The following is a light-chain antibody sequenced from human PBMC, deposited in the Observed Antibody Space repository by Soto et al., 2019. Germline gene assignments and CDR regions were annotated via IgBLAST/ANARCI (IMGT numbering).Light chain of an antibody. J-gene: IGLJ3*02. CDR1: SGSIASNY. CDR3: QSYDSFGV. CDR2: EDN. Sequence: NFMLTQPHSVSESPGKTVTISCTRSSGSIASNYVQWYQQRPGSAPTTVIYEDNQRPSGVPDRFSGSIDSSSNSASLTISGLKTEDEADYYCQSYDSFGVFGGGTKVTVL. V-gene: IGLV6-57*03.